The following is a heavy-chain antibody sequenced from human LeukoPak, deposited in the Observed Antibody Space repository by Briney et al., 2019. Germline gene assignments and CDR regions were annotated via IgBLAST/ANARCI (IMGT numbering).Heavy chain of an antibody. CDR3: AKTDYYDSSGIYDY. V-gene: IGHV5-51*01. CDR1: GYSFTNYW. J-gene: IGHJ4*02. D-gene: IGHD3-22*01. CDR2: IYPGDSDSNT. Sequence: GESLKISCKGSGYSFTNYWIGWVRQMPGKGLEWMGIIYPGDSDSNTKYSPSFQGQVTISADKSISTAYLQWSSLKASDTAMYYCAKTDYYDSSGIYDYWGQGTLVIVSS.